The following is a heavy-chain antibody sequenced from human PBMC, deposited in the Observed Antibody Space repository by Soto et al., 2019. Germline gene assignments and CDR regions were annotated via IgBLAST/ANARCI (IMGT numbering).Heavy chain of an antibody. CDR3: ARAVGATSPDY. CDR1: GFTFSDYY. CDR2: ISSSSSYT. J-gene: IGHJ4*02. D-gene: IGHD1-26*01. Sequence: GGSLRLSCAASGFTFSDYYMSWIRQAPGKGLEWVSYISSSSSYTNYADPVKGRFTISRDNAKNSLYLQMNSLRAEDTAVYYCARAVGATSPDYWGQGTLVTVSS. V-gene: IGHV3-11*05.